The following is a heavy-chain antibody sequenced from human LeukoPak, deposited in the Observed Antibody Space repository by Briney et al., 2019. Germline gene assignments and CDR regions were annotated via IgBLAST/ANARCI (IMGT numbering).Heavy chain of an antibody. D-gene: IGHD3-3*01. CDR3: AKPLDFWSGYYDY. CDR1: GFTFSSYA. V-gene: IGHV3-23*01. CDR2: ISGSGGST. Sequence: GGSLRLSCAASGFTFSSYAMSWVRQAPGKGLEWVSAISGSGGSTYYADSLKGRFTICRDNYKNTLYLQMNSLSAEDTAVYYCAKPLDFWSGYYDYWGQGTLVTVFS. J-gene: IGHJ4*02.